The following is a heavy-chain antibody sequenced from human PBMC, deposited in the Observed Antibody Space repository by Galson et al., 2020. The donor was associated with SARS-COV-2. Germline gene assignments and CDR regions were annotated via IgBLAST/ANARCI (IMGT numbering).Heavy chain of an antibody. CDR1: GFRFSESW. CDR2: VKNGGGDE. D-gene: IGHD3-22*01. CDR3: AALDTYRYGISGYSPGI. Sequence: GESLKISCAASGFRFSESWMSWVRQAPGKGLEWVANVKNGGGDEYYVDSVKGRFTISKDTAKNSLYLQMNSLRPEDTALYYCAALDTYRYGISGYSPGIWGHGTLVTVSS. J-gene: IGHJ4*01. V-gene: IGHV3-7*02.